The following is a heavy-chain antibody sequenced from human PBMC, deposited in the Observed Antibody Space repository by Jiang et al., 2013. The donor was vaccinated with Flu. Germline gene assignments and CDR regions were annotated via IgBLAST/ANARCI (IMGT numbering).Heavy chain of an antibody. CDR1: GFMFSGYG. J-gene: IGHJ4*02. D-gene: IGHD1-1*01. CDR3: AKDDPGLRVPFDY. CDR2: ISYDGSET. Sequence: VQRGGVVGEAWSSPGRSLRLSCAASGFMFSGYGMHWVRQAPGKGLEWVALISYDGSETYFADSVKGRFTTSKDNSKNTVTLQMNRLRVEDTAMYYCAKDDPGLRVPFDYWGQGALVTVSS. V-gene: IGHV3-30*18.